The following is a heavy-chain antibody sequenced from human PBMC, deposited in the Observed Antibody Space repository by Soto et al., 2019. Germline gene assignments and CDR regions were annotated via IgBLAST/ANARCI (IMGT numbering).Heavy chain of an antibody. CDR2: IWYDGSNK. Sequence: QVQLVESGGGVVQPGRSLRLSCAASGFTFSSYGMHWVRQAPGKGLEWVAVIWYDGSNKYYADSVKGRFTISRDNSKNTLYLQMSSLRAEDTAVYYCARELGGYYDSSGYYFDYWGQGTLVTVSS. J-gene: IGHJ4*02. V-gene: IGHV3-33*01. D-gene: IGHD3-22*01. CDR3: ARELGGYYDSSGYYFDY. CDR1: GFTFSSYG.